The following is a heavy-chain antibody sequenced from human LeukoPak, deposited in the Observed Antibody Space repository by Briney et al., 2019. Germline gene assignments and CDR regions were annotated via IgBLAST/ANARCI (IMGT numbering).Heavy chain of an antibody. CDR2: INSDGSST. J-gene: IGHJ3*02. D-gene: IGHD3-22*01. Sequence: GGSLRLSCAASGFTFSSYWMHWVRQAPGKGLVWVSRINSDGSSTSYADSVKGRFTISRDNAKNTLYLQMNSLRAEDTAVYYRALKDSRGLAFDIWGQGTMVTVSS. V-gene: IGHV3-74*01. CDR3: ALKDSRGLAFDI. CDR1: GFTFSSYW.